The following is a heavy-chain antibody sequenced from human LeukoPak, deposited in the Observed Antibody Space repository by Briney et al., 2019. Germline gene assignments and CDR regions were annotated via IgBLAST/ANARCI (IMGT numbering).Heavy chain of an antibody. D-gene: IGHD1-7*01. V-gene: IGHV3-48*04. CDR1: GFTFSGYS. CDR3: ARMNYISSGWGAPFDY. J-gene: IGHJ4*02. Sequence: VGSLRLSCTASGFTFSGYSMNWVRQAPGKGLEWISCIRSSGSTIYYADSMKGRFTISRDNAKNTLYLQMNSLRAEDTAVYYCARMNYISSGWGAPFDYWRGGTVVSVPS. CDR2: IRSSGSTI.